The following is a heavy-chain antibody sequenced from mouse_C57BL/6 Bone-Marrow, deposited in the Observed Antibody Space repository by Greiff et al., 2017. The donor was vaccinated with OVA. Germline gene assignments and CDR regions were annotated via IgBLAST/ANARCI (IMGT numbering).Heavy chain of an antibody. CDR3: TRPLRSYAMDY. J-gene: IGHJ4*01. CDR1: GFTFSDAW. CDR2: IRNKANNHAT. Sequence: DVHLVESGGGLVQPGGSMKLSCAASGFTFSDAWMDWVRQSPEKGLEWVAEIRNKANNHATYYAESVKGRFTISRDDSKSSVYLQMNSLSAEDTGIYYCTRPLRSYAMDYWGQGTSVTVSS. V-gene: IGHV6-6*01. D-gene: IGHD1-1*01.